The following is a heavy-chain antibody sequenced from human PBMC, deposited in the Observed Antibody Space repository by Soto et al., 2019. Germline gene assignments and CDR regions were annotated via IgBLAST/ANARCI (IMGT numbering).Heavy chain of an antibody. CDR1: GFTFSSDW. V-gene: IGHV3-74*01. CDR3: ASGPFGWYGFDY. D-gene: IGHD6-19*01. Sequence: EVQLVESGGGLVQPGGSLRLSCAGSGFTFSSDWMHWVRQDPGKGLVWVSRLNSDGTSASYADAVKGRFTISRDNAKNTLLLQLNRLTAEDTALYYCASGPFGWYGFDYWGQGTVVTVSS. CDR2: LNSDGTSA. J-gene: IGHJ4*02.